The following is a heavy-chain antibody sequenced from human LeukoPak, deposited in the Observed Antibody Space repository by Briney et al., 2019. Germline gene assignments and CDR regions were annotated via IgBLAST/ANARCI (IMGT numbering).Heavy chain of an antibody. Sequence: PGGSLRLSCAASGFTFSSYSMNWVRQAPGKGLEWVSYISSSSSTIYYADSVKGRFTISRDNAKNSLYLQMNSLRAEDTAVYYCPGERIQLWSKNPLYYYYGMDVWGQGTTVTVSS. D-gene: IGHD5-18*01. CDR1: GFTFSSYS. CDR3: PGERIQLWSKNPLYYYYGMDV. J-gene: IGHJ6*02. CDR2: ISSSSSTI. V-gene: IGHV3-48*01.